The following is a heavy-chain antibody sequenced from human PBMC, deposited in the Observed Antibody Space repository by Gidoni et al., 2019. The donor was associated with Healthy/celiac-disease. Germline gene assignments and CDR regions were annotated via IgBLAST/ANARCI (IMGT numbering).Heavy chain of an antibody. D-gene: IGHD5-12*01. V-gene: IGHV3-49*04. CDR1: GFTFGDNA. CDR3: TRDVLRLPGPRVDY. Sequence: EVQLVESGGGLVQTGRSLRLACPASGFTFGDNAMSWVRQASGKGLEWVGFIRSKAYGGTTEYAASVKGRFTISRDDSKSIAYLQMNSLKTEDTAVYYCTRDVLRLPGPRVDYWGQGTLVTVSS. J-gene: IGHJ4*02. CDR2: IRSKAYGGTT.